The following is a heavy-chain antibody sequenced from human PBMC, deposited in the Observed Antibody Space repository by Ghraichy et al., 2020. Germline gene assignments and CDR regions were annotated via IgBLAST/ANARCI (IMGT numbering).Heavy chain of an antibody. V-gene: IGHV1-18*04. J-gene: IGHJ5*02. CDR3: ARALGGGVRSSDPFNNWFDP. CDR1: GYTFTSYG. Sequence: ASVKVSCKASGYTFTSYGISWVRQAPGQGLEWMGWISAYNGNTNYAQKLQGRVTMTTDTSTSTAYMELRSLRSDDTAVYYCARALGGGVRSSDPFNNWFDPWGQGTLVTVSS. CDR2: ISAYNGNT. D-gene: IGHD3-16*01.